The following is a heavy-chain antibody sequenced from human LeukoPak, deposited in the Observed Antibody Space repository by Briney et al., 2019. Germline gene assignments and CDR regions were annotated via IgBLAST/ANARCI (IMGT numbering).Heavy chain of an antibody. V-gene: IGHV4-39*07. CDR2: IYYSGST. Sequence: SETLSLTCTVSRGSISSSSYYWGWIRQPPGKGLEWIASIYYSGSTYYTPSLKSRVIISVDTSKNQFSLKLSSVTAADTAVYYCARDVSELQPSYYYYYYMDVWGKGTTVTVSS. J-gene: IGHJ6*03. D-gene: IGHD1-7*01. CDR1: RGSISSSSYY. CDR3: ARDVSELQPSYYYYYYMDV.